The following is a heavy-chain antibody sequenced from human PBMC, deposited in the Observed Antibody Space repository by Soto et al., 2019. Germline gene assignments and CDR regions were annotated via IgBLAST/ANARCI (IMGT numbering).Heavy chain of an antibody. CDR1: GFPFNNYG. V-gene: IGHV3-21*01. CDR2: VSKSDYT. J-gene: IGHJ4*02. Sequence: NPGGSLRLSCTVSGFPFNNYGINWVRQAPGKGLEWVSSVSKSDYTYYSDSVKGRFTISRDNAKNSVSLQMNTLRVEDTAVYYCAREDSIIIPAVSDFWGQGTLVTVSS. D-gene: IGHD2-2*01. CDR3: AREDSIIIPAVSDF.